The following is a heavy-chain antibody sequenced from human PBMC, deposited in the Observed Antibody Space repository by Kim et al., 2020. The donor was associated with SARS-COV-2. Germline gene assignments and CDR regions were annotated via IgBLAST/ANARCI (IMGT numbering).Heavy chain of an antibody. CDR3: ATDLTITMIVSQPV. J-gene: IGHJ3*01. D-gene: IGHD3-22*01. V-gene: IGHV3-23*01. Sequence: YADSVKGRFTIARDTYKNPVYLQMGSLRAEDTAVYYCATDLTITMIVSQPVWGQGTVVTVSP.